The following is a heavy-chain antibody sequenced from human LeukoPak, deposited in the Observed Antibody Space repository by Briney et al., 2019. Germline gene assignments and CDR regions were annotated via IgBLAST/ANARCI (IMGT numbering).Heavy chain of an antibody. CDR2: ISNSGSII. V-gene: IGHV3-48*03. D-gene: IGHD6-19*01. J-gene: IGHJ4*02. Sequence: GGSLRLSCAASGFTFSSYEMNWVRQAPGKGLEWISYISNSGSIIYYADSVKGRFTISRDNAKNSLFLQMHSLRAEDTAVYYCARGPSVGSGWSPDYWGQGTLVTVSS. CDR1: GFTFSSYE. CDR3: ARGPSVGSGWSPDY.